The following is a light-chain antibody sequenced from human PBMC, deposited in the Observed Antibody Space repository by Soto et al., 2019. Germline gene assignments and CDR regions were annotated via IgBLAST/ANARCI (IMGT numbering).Light chain of an antibody. V-gene: IGKV3-20*01. CDR1: QSVSNNY. CDR2: GAS. CDR3: QQYGSSGT. J-gene: IGKJ1*01. Sequence: EILLTQSPGTRSLSPWERSTLSCMASQSVSNNYLAWYQQKPGQAPRLLVYGASNRATGIPDRFSGSGSRTDFTLTISRLEPEDFAVYYCQQYGSSGTFGQGTKV.